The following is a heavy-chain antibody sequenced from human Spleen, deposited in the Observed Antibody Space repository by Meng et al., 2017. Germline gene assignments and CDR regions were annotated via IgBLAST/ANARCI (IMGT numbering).Heavy chain of an antibody. V-gene: IGHV4-34*04. CDR1: GGTFSDSC. CDR2: INHSGST. J-gene: IGHJ4*02. Sequence: QVQLQHWGAELLNPSEISSHTSVDSGGTFSDSCWRWTRQHAGKGMEWIGEINHSGSTTHNPSLGGRATIAVATSQNNLSLKLSCVTAAASDVYSCERGPTTMAHDFDYWGQGTLVTVSS. CDR3: ERGPTTMAHDFDY. D-gene: IGHD4-11*01.